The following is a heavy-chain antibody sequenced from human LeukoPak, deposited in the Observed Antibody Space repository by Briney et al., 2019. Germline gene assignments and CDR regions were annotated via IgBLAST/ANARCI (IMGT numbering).Heavy chain of an antibody. Sequence: PSETLSLTCPVSGCAISSYYWSLIRQPPGMRLEWIGNIYDIGSTNYNPSLKSRVTISVDTSKSQFSLRLSSVTAADTAVYYCAREQWGLVDHWGQGTLVTVSS. J-gene: IGHJ5*02. CDR2: IYDIGST. CDR3: AREQWGLVDH. CDR1: GCAISSYY. D-gene: IGHD1-26*01. V-gene: IGHV4-59*01.